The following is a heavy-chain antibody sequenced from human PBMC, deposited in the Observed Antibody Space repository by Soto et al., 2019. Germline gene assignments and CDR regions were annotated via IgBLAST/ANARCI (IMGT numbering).Heavy chain of an antibody. J-gene: IGHJ4*02. D-gene: IGHD1-7*01. CDR1: GFTLSDYY. CDR3: VEGHLELPD. CDR2: ISSSGTYT. Sequence: GGSLRLSCAASGFTLSDYYMTWIRQAPGKGLEWVSYISSSGTYTTYADSVKGRFTVSRDNANNSLHLNMNSLRVDDTGVYYCVEGHLELPDWGQGTLVTVSS. V-gene: IGHV3-11*06.